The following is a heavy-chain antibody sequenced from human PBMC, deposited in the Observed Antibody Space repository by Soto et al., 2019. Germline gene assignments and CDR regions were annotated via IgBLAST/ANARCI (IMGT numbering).Heavy chain of an antibody. CDR1: GGSISSYY. CDR2: IYNSGST. D-gene: IGHD3-10*01. J-gene: IGHJ4*02. CDR3: ASMGYHYGSGSYPLDY. Sequence: LSLTCTVSGGSISSYYWTRIRQPPGKGLEWIGFIYNSGSTHYNPSLRSRVTISVDTSKNQFSLKLRSVTAADTAVYYCASMGYHYGSGSYPLDYWGQGTLVTVSS. V-gene: IGHV4-59*08.